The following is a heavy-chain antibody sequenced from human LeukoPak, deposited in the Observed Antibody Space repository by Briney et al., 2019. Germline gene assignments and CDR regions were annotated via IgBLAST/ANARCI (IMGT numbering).Heavy chain of an antibody. J-gene: IGHJ4*02. V-gene: IGHV3-21*01. CDR1: GFTFSTYS. D-gene: IGHD2-2*01. CDR2: ISRSSDYI. CDR3: ARERDIVVVAAAMVDY. Sequence: PGGSPRLSCGASGFTFSTYSMNCVCEGPGEGLGWGSSISRSSDYIYYADSVKGRYTISRDNAKNSLYLQMNSLRAEDTAVYYCARERDIVVVAAAMVDYWGQGTLVTVSS.